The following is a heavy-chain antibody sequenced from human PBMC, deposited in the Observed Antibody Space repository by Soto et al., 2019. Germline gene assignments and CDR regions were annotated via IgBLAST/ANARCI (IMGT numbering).Heavy chain of an antibody. V-gene: IGHV3-21*01. J-gene: IGHJ4*02. CDR1: GFTFTRYS. CDR2: ISSTTNYI. Sequence: GGSLRLSCAASGFTFTRYSMNWVRQAPGKGLEWVSCISSTTNYIYYAHSMKGRFSVSRDNAKNSGYLDMNSLGAEDTAVYYCAIESEDLTSNFDNWGQGTLVTVSS. CDR3: AIESEDLTSNFDN.